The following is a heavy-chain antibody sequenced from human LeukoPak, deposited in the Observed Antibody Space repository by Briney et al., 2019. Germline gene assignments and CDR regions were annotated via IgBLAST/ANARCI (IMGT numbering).Heavy chain of an antibody. CDR2: IYYSGST. CDR1: GGSISSYY. Sequence: ETLSLTCTVSGGSISSYYWSWIRQPPGKGLGWIGYIYYSGSTNYNPSLKSRVTISVDTSKNQFSLKLSSVTAADTAVYYCARDGGNYYGSGSYYYFDYWGQGTPVTVSS. CDR3: ARDGGNYYGSGSYYYFDY. V-gene: IGHV4-59*12. J-gene: IGHJ4*02. D-gene: IGHD3-10*01.